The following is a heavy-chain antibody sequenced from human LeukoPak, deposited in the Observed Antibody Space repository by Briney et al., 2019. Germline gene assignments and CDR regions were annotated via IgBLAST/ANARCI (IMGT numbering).Heavy chain of an antibody. J-gene: IGHJ5*01. Sequence: SETLSLTCTVSGGSISSYYWSWIRQPPGKGLEWIGYIYYSGSTYYNPSLKSRVTISVDRSKNQFSLKLSSVTAADTAVYYCARRVEVGVCWFDSWGQGTLVTVSS. V-gene: IGHV4-59*12. D-gene: IGHD3-3*01. CDR2: IYYSGST. CDR3: ARRVEVGVCWFDS. CDR1: GGSISSYY.